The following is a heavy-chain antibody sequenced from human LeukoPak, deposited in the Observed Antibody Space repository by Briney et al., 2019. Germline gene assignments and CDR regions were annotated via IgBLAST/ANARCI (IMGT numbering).Heavy chain of an antibody. CDR1: GFTFDDYA. J-gene: IGHJ5*02. V-gene: IGHV3-9*01. Sequence: GGSLRLSCAASGFTFDDYAMHWVRQAPGKGLEWVSGISWNSGSIGYADSVKGRFTIPRDNAKNSLYLQMNSLRAEDTAVYYCARGPYYGSGRSGWFDPWGQGTLVTVSS. CDR2: ISWNSGSI. CDR3: ARGPYYGSGRSGWFDP. D-gene: IGHD3-10*01.